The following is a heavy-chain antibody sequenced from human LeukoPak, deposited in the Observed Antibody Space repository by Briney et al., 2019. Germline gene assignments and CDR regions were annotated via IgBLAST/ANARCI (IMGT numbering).Heavy chain of an antibody. Sequence: SETLSLTCTVSGGSISSDAYFWSWIRQHPGKGLEWIGYIYYSGSTYYNPSLKSRVTISVDTSKNQFSLKLSSVTAADTAVYYCARRFSTGPFDYWGQGILVTVSS. J-gene: IGHJ4*02. CDR3: ARRFSTGPFDY. CDR1: GGSISSDAYF. D-gene: IGHD2-2*01. CDR2: IYYSGST. V-gene: IGHV4-31*03.